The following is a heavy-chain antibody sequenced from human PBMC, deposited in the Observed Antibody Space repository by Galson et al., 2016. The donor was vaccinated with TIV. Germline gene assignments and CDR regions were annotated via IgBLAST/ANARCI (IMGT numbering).Heavy chain of an antibody. J-gene: IGHJ2*01. CDR2: INPNSGCT. V-gene: IGHV1-2*02. D-gene: IGHD5-12*01. Sequence: SVKVSCKASGYTFTGYFMHWVRQAPGQGLEWMGWINPNSGCTNYAQTFQGRVTMTRDTSISTTYMELSSLITDDTAMYFCARAPTLIVATIYWYFDLWGRGTLVTVSS. CDR3: ARAPTLIVATIYWYFDL. CDR1: GYTFTGYF.